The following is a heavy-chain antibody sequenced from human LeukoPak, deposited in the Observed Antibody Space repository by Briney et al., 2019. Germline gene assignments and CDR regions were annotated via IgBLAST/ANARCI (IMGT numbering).Heavy chain of an antibody. V-gene: IGHV4-59*01. CDR3: ARGNYDFWSGLGYYYYYYMDV. D-gene: IGHD3-3*01. J-gene: IGHJ6*03. Sequence: PSETLSLTCTVSGGSISSYYWSWIRQPPGKGLEWIGYIHYSGSTNYNPSLKSRVTISVDTSKNQFSLKLSSVTAADTAVYYCARGNYDFWSGLGYYYYYYMDVWGKGTTVTVSS. CDR1: GGSISSYY. CDR2: IHYSGST.